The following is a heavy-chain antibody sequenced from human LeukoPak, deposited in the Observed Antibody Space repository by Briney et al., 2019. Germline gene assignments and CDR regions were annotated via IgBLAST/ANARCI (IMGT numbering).Heavy chain of an antibody. CDR1: GSSFTSYW. D-gene: IGHD1-26*01. CDR2: IYPGDSDT. V-gene: IGHV5-51*01. J-gene: IGHJ4*02. CDR3: ARGDGATKADY. Sequence: GESLQISCKGSGSSFTSYWIGGVRQLPGKGLEWMGIIYPGDSDTRYSPSFQGQVTVSADKSISTAYLQWSSLKASDTAMYYCARGDGATKADYWGQGTLVTVSS.